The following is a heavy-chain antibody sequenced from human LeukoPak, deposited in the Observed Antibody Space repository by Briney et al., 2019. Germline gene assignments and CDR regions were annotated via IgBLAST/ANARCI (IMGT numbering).Heavy chain of an antibody. CDR3: AKGYGDLVAFDI. J-gene: IGHJ3*02. CDR1: GFTFSSYG. Sequence: GGSLRLSCAASGFTFSSYGMDWVCHTPGKGLEWVAFIRYDGNNKDYADSVKGRFTISRDNSKDTLYLQMNGLRVEDTAVYYCAKGYGDLVAFDIWGQGTMVTVSS. CDR2: IRYDGNNK. D-gene: IGHD4-17*01. V-gene: IGHV3-30*02.